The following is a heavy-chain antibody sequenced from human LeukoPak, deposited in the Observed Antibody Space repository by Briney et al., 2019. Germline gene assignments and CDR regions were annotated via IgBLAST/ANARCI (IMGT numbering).Heavy chain of an antibody. Sequence: PSETLSLTCTVSGGSISSGSYYWSWIRQPAGKGLEWIGRIYTSGSTNYNPSLKSRVTMSVDTSKNQFSLKLSSVTAADTAVYYCASRGGAGAFDPWGQGTLVTVSS. V-gene: IGHV4-61*02. CDR2: IYTSGST. CDR3: ASRGGAGAFDP. CDR1: GGSISSGSYY. J-gene: IGHJ5*02. D-gene: IGHD3-16*01.